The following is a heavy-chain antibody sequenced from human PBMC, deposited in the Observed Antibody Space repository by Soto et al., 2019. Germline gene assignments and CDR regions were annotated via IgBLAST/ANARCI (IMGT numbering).Heavy chain of an antibody. CDR1: DDSISSFY. Sequence: SETLSLTCSVSDDSISSFYWTWIRQPPGKGLEWIGYINSSGSTNYNPSLKSRVTISVDTSKNQFSLKLSSVTAADTAVYYCARGDYYGSGIRWGQGTLVTVSS. CDR2: INSSGST. J-gene: IGHJ4*02. CDR3: ARGDYYGSGIR. V-gene: IGHV4-59*12. D-gene: IGHD3-10*01.